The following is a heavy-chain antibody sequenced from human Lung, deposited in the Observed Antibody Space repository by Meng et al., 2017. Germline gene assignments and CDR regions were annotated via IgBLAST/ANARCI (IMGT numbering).Heavy chain of an antibody. D-gene: IGHD3-10*01. J-gene: IGHJ4*02. CDR1: GYTFTKYY. V-gene: IGHV1-46*01. CDR3: AAYGSGREAFFDN. CDR2: IDPSGGGT. Sequence: QVQLVQSGAEVKRPGASVNISCRASGYTFTKYYVHWMRQAPGQGLEWMGVIDPSGGGTTYEQKFQGRVTMTRDTSTSTVYMGLSGLRSEDTAVYYCAAYGSGREAFFDNWGQGTLVTVS.